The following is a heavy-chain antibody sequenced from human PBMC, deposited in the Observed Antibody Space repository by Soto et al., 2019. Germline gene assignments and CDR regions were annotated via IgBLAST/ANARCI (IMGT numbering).Heavy chain of an antibody. V-gene: IGHV3-21*01. CDR1: GFSFNSFN. CDR2: ISVSGDNI. CDR3: ARDLGLLKSLFDY. Sequence: PGGSLRLFCLASGFSFNSFNMNWIRRAPGRGLEWVASISVSGDNIYYGDSVQGRFTVSRDNSKRSVFLDLSSLRVEDTAGYYCARDLGLLKSLFDYWGQGTLVTVSS. D-gene: IGHD3-16*01. J-gene: IGHJ4*02.